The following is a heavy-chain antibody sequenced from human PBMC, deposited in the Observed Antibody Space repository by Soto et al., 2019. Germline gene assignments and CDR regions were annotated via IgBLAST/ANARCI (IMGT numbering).Heavy chain of an antibody. CDR3: ARGWGTTVVTLDAFDV. CDR2: ISSGSTYI. CDR1: GFTFSTYD. Sequence: EVQLVESGGGLVKPGGSLRLSCAASGFTFSTYDMTWVRQAPGKGLEWVSYISSGSTYIYYADSVKGRFTISRDNPKNSLYLQMNSLRAEDTAVYYCARGWGTTVVTLDAFDVWGQGTMVTVSS. V-gene: IGHV3-21*01. J-gene: IGHJ3*01. D-gene: IGHD4-17*01.